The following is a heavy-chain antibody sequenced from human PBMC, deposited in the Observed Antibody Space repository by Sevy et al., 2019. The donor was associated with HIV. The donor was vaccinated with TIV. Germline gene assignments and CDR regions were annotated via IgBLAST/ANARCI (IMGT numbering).Heavy chain of an antibody. J-gene: IGHJ5*02. CDR1: AFSFSSYA. V-gene: IGHV3-23*01. CDR2: ISGSGDTT. Sequence: GGSLRLSCAASAFSFSSYAMNWVRQAPGKGLEWVSGISGSGDTTYYADSVKGRFTISRDNSKNTLYLQMKSLRAEDTAEYFCAKSDDYSRPNWFDPWGQGTLVTVSS. CDR3: AKSDDYSRPNWFDP. D-gene: IGHD4-4*01.